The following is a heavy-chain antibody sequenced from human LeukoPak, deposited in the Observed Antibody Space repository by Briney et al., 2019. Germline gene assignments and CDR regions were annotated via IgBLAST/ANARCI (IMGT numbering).Heavy chain of an antibody. Sequence: ASVTVSCKASGYSFTTYWIHWVRQAPGQGLEWMGCMNPDSGVTGYAQTFQGRVTMTRDTSINTAYMHLSSLRPDDTAVYFCARDPGCLQPDYWGQGTLVTVPS. CDR3: ARDPGCLQPDY. J-gene: IGHJ4*02. CDR1: GYSFTTYW. CDR2: MNPDSGVT. V-gene: IGHV1-2*02. D-gene: IGHD1-1*01.